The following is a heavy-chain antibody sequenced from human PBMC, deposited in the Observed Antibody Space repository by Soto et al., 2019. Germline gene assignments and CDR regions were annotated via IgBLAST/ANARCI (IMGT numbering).Heavy chain of an antibody. CDR1: GFTFDNYA. J-gene: IGHJ4*02. Sequence: LGGSLRLSCAASGFTFDNYAMNWVRQAPGKGLEWVSVISGSGDSKYYADSVKGRFSISRDNSHNTLYLQMNSLRAEDTAAYYCAKTVAARLMGFERWGQGTLVTVSS. D-gene: IGHD6-6*01. CDR2: ISGSGDSK. CDR3: AKTVAARLMGFER. V-gene: IGHV3-23*01.